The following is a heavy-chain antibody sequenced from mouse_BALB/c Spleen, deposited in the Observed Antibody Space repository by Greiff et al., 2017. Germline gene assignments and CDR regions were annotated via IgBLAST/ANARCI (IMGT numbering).Heavy chain of an antibody. CDR2: IYPGDGDT. Sequence: QVQLQQSGAELVRPGSSVKISCKASGYAFSSYWMNWVKQRPGQGLEWIGQIYPGDGDTNYNGKFKGKATLTADKSSSTAYMQLSSLTSEDSALYYCARDYYGSSLAYWGQGTLVTVSA. CDR1: GYAFSSYW. J-gene: IGHJ3*01. V-gene: IGHV1-80*01. CDR3: ARDYYGSSLAY. D-gene: IGHD1-1*01.